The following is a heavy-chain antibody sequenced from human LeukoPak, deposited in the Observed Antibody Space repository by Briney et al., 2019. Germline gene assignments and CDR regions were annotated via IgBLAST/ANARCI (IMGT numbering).Heavy chain of an antibody. V-gene: IGHV3-7*01. CDR3: ARDKRAAMGSFDY. J-gene: IGHJ4*02. Sequence: GGSLRLSCAASGFTFSSYWMSWVRQAPGKGLEWVANIKQDGSEKYYVDSVKGRFTISRDNAKNSLYLQMNSLRAEDTAVYYCARDKRAAMGSFDYWGQGTLVTVSS. D-gene: IGHD5-18*01. CDR1: GFTFSSYW. CDR2: IKQDGSEK.